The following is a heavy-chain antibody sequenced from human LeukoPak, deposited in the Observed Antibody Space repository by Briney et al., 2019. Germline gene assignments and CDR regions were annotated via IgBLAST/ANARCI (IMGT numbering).Heavy chain of an antibody. CDR3: AKDRPYYYDSSGYSY. V-gene: IGHV3-23*01. D-gene: IGHD3-22*01. CDR1: GFTFSSYA. Sequence: PGGSLRLSCAASGFTFSSYAMSWVRQAPGKGLEWVSAISGSGGSTYYADSVKGRFTISGDNSKNTLYLQMNSLRAEDTAVYYCAKDRPYYYDSSGYSYWGQGALVTVSS. CDR2: ISGSGGST. J-gene: IGHJ4*02.